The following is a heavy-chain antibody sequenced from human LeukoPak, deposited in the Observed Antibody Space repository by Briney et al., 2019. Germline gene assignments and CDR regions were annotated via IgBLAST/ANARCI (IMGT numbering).Heavy chain of an antibody. CDR1: GGTFSSYA. D-gene: IGHD6-6*01. Sequence: SVKVTCKASGGTFSSYAISWVRQAPGQGLEWMGRIIPILGIANYAQKFQGRVTITADKSTSTAYMELSSLRSEDTAVYYCASGDVAAIAARPEAFDYWGQGTLVTVSS. CDR3: ASGDVAAIAARPEAFDY. J-gene: IGHJ4*02. CDR2: IIPILGIA. V-gene: IGHV1-69*04.